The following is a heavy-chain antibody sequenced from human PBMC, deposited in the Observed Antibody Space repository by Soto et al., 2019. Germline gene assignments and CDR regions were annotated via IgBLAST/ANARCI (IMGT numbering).Heavy chain of an antibody. Sequence: KTSDTLSITSTVSGDSITASYSNLAWIRQPPGKGLEWIGTFYYSGTTSQNPPLRSRITISGDTSRNQFSLNLRSVTAADSGVYYCAKLVRDDVRRSDLDHWGQGTLVTVSS. V-gene: IGHV4-39*01. CDR1: GDSITASYSN. CDR2: FYYSGTT. D-gene: IGHD3-10*02. J-gene: IGHJ4*02. CDR3: AKLVRDDVRRSDLDH.